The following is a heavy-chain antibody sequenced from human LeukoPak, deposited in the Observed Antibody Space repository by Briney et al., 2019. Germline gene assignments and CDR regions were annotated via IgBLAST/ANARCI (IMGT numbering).Heavy chain of an antibody. CDR1: EYSFTDFY. Sequence: GASVKVSCKASEYSFTDFYLRWVRQAPGQGPEWMGWINPNSGITNYAQKFQGRVTMTRDTSISTAYMELSRLRSDDTAVYYCARVNLRYYFDASGLSDWGQGTLVTVAS. J-gene: IGHJ4*02. CDR2: INPNSGIT. V-gene: IGHV1-2*02. CDR3: ARVNLRYYFDASGLSD. D-gene: IGHD3-22*01.